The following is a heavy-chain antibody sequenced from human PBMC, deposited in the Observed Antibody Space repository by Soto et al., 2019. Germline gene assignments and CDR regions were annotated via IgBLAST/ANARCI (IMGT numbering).Heavy chain of an antibody. J-gene: IGHJ4*02. CDR1: GFTLGDYA. Sequence: PGGSLRLSCTASGFTLGDYAMSWFRQAPGKGLEWVGFIRSKAYGGTTEYAASVKGRFTISRDDSKSIAYLQMNSLKTEDTAVYYCTSGDYAVNYWGQGTLVTVSS. D-gene: IGHD4-17*01. V-gene: IGHV3-49*03. CDR2: IRSKAYGGTT. CDR3: TSGDYAVNY.